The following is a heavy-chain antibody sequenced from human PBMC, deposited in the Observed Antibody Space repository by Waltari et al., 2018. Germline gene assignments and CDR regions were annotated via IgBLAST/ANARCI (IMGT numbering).Heavy chain of an antibody. CDR1: GYSISSAYY. CDR2: IYHSGRT. V-gene: IGHV4-38-2*01. Sequence: QVQLQESGPGLVKPSETLSLTCAVSGYSISSAYYWGWIRQPPAKGLEWIGSIYHSGRTHYNPSLKIRVTISVDTSKNQLSLKLSSVTAADTAVYYCARSYYYGSGSYYHLWVYWGQGTLVTVSS. CDR3: ARSYYYGSGSYYHLWVY. D-gene: IGHD3-10*01. J-gene: IGHJ4*02.